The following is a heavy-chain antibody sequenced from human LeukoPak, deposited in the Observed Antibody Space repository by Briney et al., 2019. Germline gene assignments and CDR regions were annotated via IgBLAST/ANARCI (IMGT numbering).Heavy chain of an antibody. CDR3: ARTDCSSTSCYAGGRGPVDY. CDR2: TSGTSSYI. J-gene: IGHJ4*02. V-gene: IGHV3-21*01. Sequence: PGGSLRLSCAASGFTFSSYTMNWLRQAPGKGLEWVSCTSGTSSYIYYADSVMGRFTISRDNAKNSLYLQMNSLRAEDTAVYYCARTDCSSTSCYAGGRGPVDYWGQGTLVTVSS. CDR1: GFTFSSYT. D-gene: IGHD2-2*01.